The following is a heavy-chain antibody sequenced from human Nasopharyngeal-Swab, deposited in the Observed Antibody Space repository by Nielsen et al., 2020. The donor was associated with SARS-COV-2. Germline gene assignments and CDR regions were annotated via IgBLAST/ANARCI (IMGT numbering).Heavy chain of an antibody. V-gene: IGHV4-39*01. CDR2: INYSGST. Sequence: SETLSLTCTVSGGSISSSSYYWGWNRQPPGKGLEWMGSINYSGSTYYNPSLKSRVTISVDTSKNQFSLTLSSVTAADPAVYYCARHPTTSITIFGVVSGRGWFDPWGQGTLVTVSS. CDR3: ARHPTTSITIFGVVSGRGWFDP. J-gene: IGHJ5*02. CDR1: GGSISSSSYY. D-gene: IGHD3-3*01.